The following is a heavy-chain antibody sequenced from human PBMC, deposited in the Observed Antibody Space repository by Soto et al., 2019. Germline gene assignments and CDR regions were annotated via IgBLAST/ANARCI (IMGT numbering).Heavy chain of an antibody. J-gene: IGHJ4*02. D-gene: IGHD3-16*01. CDR1: GFSLSNSGVG. V-gene: IGHV2-5*02. CDR3: AHSHDGITLLGY. Sequence: QITLKESGPTLVKPTQTLTLTCTFSGFSLSNSGVGVGWIRQPPGKSLEWLALIYWDDDKRYSPSLKSRLTITKDPSKNQVVLTRTNMDPVDTATYYCAHSHDGITLLGYWGQGTLVTLSS. CDR2: IYWDDDK.